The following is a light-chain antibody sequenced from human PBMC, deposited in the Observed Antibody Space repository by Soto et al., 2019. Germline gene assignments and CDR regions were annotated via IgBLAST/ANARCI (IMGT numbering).Light chain of an antibody. CDR3: SSYISSSTFVV. CDR1: SRDVGGYND. J-gene: IGLJ2*01. CDR2: EVS. V-gene: IGLV2-14*01. Sequence: QSALTQPASVSGSPGQSITISCTGTSRDVGGYNDFSWHQQHPGKAPKVIITEVSNRPSGGSNRFSGSKYCNTASLAIAGLQAEDEEDDYCSSYISSSTFVVFGGGTKVTVL.